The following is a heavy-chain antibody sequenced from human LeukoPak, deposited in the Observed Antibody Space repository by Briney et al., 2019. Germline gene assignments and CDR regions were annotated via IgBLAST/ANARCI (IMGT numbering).Heavy chain of an antibody. Sequence: PGGSLRLSCAASGFTFSSYAMSWVRQAPGKGLEWVSAISGSGGSTYYADSVKGRFTISRDNSKNTLYLQMNSLRAEDTAVYYCAKDAFSGSGYSLGADYWGQGTLVTVSS. J-gene: IGHJ4*02. V-gene: IGHV3-23*01. CDR2: ISGSGGST. D-gene: IGHD6-13*01. CDR3: AKDAFSGSGYSLGADY. CDR1: GFTFSSYA.